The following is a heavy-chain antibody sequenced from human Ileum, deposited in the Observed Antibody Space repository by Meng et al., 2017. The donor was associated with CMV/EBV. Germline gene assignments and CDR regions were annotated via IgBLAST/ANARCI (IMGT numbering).Heavy chain of an antibody. CDR1: GFTFGTYW. D-gene: IGHD2-2*01. Sequence: GESLKISCAASGFTFGTYWMSWVRQAPGKGLEWVANIKQDGNEKYYVDSVKGRFTISRDNAENSLYLQMNSLRGEDTAVYYCARVRGGLCSSVSCYYAFDIWGQGTKVTVS. CDR2: IKQDGNEK. V-gene: IGHV3-7*01. CDR3: ARVRGGLCSSVSCYYAFDI. J-gene: IGHJ3*02.